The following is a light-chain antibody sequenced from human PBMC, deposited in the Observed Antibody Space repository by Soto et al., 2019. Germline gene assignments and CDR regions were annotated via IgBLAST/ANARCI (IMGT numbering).Light chain of an antibody. V-gene: IGLV7-46*01. Sequence: QAVVTPEPSLTVSPGGTVTLTCGSSTGAVTSGHYPYWFQQKPGQAPRTLIFDTSNKHSYTPARFSGSLLGGKAALTLSGAQPEDEADYYCLLSYSAIGVFGGGNKVTVL. J-gene: IGLJ2*01. CDR1: TGAVTSGHY. CDR2: DTS. CDR3: LLSYSAIGV.